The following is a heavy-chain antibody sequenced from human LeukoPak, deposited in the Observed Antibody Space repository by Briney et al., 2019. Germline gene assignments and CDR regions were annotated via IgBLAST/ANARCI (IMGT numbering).Heavy chain of an antibody. CDR1: GFTFSSYA. J-gene: IGHJ4*02. CDR2: ISYDGSNK. Sequence: PGRSLRLSCAASGFTFSSYAMHWVRQAPGKGLEWVAVISYDGSNKYYADSVKGRFTISRDNSKNTLYLQMNSLRAEDTAVYYCARVYSSGSLKSMGYWGQGTLVTVSS. D-gene: IGHD6-19*01. V-gene: IGHV3-30-3*01. CDR3: ARVYSSGSLKSMGY.